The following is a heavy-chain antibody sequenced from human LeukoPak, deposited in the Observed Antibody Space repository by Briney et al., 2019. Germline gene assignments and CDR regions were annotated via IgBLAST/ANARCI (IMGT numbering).Heavy chain of an antibody. Sequence: RGTLRLSCAASGFTFSSYSMNWVRQAPGKGLEWVSSISSSSYIYYTDSVKGRFTISRDNAKNSLYLQMNSLRAEDTAVYYCARDAKNYYYGMDVWGQGTTVTVSS. V-gene: IGHV3-21*01. D-gene: IGHD4/OR15-4a*01. CDR2: ISSSSYI. CDR3: ARDAKNYYYGMDV. CDR1: GFTFSSYS. J-gene: IGHJ6*02.